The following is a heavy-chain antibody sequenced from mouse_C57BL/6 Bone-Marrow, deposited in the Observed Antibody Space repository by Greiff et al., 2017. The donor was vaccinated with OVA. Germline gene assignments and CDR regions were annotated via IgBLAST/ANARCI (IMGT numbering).Heavy chain of an antibody. Sequence: DVMLVESGGGLVQPGGSLKLSCAASGFTFSDYGMAWVRQAPRKGPEWVAFISNLAYSIYYADTVTGRFTISRENAKNTLYLEMSSLRSEDTAMYYCARHENYGSSYAMDYWGQGTSVTVSS. CDR3: ARHENYGSSYAMDY. V-gene: IGHV5-15*01. CDR1: GFTFSDYG. CDR2: ISNLAYSI. D-gene: IGHD1-1*01. J-gene: IGHJ4*01.